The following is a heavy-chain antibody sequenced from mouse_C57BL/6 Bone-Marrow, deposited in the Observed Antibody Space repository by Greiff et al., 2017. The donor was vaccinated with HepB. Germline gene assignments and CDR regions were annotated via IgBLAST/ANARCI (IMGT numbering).Heavy chain of an antibody. CDR1: GFTFTDYY. CDR3: ARYAYGSLDY. V-gene: IGHV7-3*01. J-gene: IGHJ2*01. CDR2: IRNKANGYTT. D-gene: IGHD1-1*01. Sequence: EVKLVESGGGLVQPGGSLSLSCAASGFTFTDYYMSWVRQPPGKALEWLGFIRNKANGYTTEYSASVKGRFTISRDNSQSILYLQMNALRAEDSATYYCARYAYGSLDYWGQGTTLTASS.